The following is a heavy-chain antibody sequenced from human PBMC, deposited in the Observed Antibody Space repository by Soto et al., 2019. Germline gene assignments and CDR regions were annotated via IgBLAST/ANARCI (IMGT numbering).Heavy chain of an antibody. CDR3: ARARGNDWYSDY. J-gene: IGHJ4*02. V-gene: IGHV3-23*01. CDR2: ISGSGGST. D-gene: IGHD2-21*02. Sequence: VGSLRLSCAASGFTFSSYAMSWVRQAPGKGLEWVSAISGSGGSTYYADSVKGRFTISKDSADNSLILQMTSLRAEDTAVYHCARARGNDWYSDYWGQGTLVTVSS. CDR1: GFTFSSYA.